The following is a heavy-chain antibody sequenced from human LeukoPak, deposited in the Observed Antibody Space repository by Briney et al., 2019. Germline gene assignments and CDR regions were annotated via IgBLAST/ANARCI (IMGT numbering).Heavy chain of an antibody. Sequence: SETLSLTCGVSGDSISSSHWWSWVRQPPGKGLEWIGEIYHSGTTNYNPSLKSRVTISVDKSRKQFSLKVSSVTAADTAVYYCARTYGDYARWFDPWGQGTLVTVSS. CDR1: GDSISSSHW. CDR3: ARTYGDYARWFDP. V-gene: IGHV4-4*02. J-gene: IGHJ5*02. CDR2: IYHSGTT. D-gene: IGHD4-17*01.